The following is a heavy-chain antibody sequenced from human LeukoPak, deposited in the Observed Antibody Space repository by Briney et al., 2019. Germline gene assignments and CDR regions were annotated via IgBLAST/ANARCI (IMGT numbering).Heavy chain of an antibody. CDR1: GFTFSSYA. CDR2: ISYDGSNK. CDR3: ARDRPDIAVAGTGDAFDI. J-gene: IGHJ3*02. Sequence: GGSLRLSCAASGFTFSSYAMHWVRQAPGKGLEWVAVISYDGSNKYYADSVKGRFTISRDNSKNTLYLQMNSLRAEDTAVYYCARDRPDIAVAGTGDAFDIWGQGTMVTVSS. D-gene: IGHD6-19*01. V-gene: IGHV3-30*14.